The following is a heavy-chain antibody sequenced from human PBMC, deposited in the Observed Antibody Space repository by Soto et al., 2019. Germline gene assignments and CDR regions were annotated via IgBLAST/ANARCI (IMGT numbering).Heavy chain of an antibody. V-gene: IGHV1-2*02. J-gene: IGHJ6*02. CDR1: GYTFTVYY. CDR2: ISPNSGGT. D-gene: IGHD6-6*01. CDR3: ARDLVVSSSGDYYYYGMDV. Sequence: VPVNGPCKAAGYTFTVYYMHWGRQAHGQGLEWMGWISPNSGGTNYAQKFQGRVTMTRDTSVSTAYMELSRLRSDDTAVYYCARDLVVSSSGDYYYYGMDVWGQGTTVTV.